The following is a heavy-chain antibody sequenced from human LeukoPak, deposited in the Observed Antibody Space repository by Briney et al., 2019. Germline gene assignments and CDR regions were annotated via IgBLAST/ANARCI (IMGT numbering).Heavy chain of an antibody. CDR2: IYSGGST. J-gene: IGHJ5*02. V-gene: IGHV3-53*01. D-gene: IGHD3-3*01. CDR1: GGSISTYY. CDR3: ARAPDFWRPFDP. Sequence: PSETLSLTCTVSGGSISTYYWSWVRQAPGKGLEWVSVIYSGGSTYYADSVKGRFTISRDNSKNTLYLQMNSLRAEDTAVYYCARAPDFWRPFDPWGQGTLVTVSS.